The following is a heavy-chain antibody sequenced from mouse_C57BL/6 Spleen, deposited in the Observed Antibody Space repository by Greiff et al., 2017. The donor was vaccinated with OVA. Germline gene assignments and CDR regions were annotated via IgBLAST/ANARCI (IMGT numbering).Heavy chain of an antibody. J-gene: IGHJ2*01. Sequence: VQLQQSGAELVKPGASVKMSCKASGYTFTTYPIEWMKQNHGKSLEWIGNFHPYNDDTKYNEKFKGKATLTADKSSSTAYMELRSLTSEDSAVYFCAREGDYYGSRNYFDYWGQGTTLTVSS. V-gene: IGHV1-47*01. D-gene: IGHD1-1*01. CDR3: AREGDYYGSRNYFDY. CDR1: GYTFTTYP. CDR2: FHPYNDDT.